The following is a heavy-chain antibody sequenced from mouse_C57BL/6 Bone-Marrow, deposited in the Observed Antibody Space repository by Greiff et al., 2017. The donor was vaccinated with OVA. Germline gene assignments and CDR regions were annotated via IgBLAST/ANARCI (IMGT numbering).Heavy chain of an antibody. D-gene: IGHD4-1*01. J-gene: IGHJ3*01. CDR3: ARALKLGRFAY. Sequence: QVQLQQSGAELARPGASVKLSCKASGYTFTSYGISWVKQRTGQGLEWIGEIYPRSGNTYYNEKFKGKATLTADKSSSTAYMELRSLTSEDSAVYFCARALKLGRFAYWGQGTLVTVSA. CDR2: IYPRSGNT. CDR1: GYTFTSYG. V-gene: IGHV1-81*01.